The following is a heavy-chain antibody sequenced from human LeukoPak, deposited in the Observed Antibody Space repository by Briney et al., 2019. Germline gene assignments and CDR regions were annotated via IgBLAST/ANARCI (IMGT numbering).Heavy chain of an antibody. CDR3: ARVGGYGRAGSLLPSSRSAEYFQH. D-gene: IGHD6-13*01. CDR2: INHSGST. Sequence: PSETLSLTCAVYGGSFSGYYWSWIRQPPGKGLEWIGEINHSGSTNYNPSLKSRVTISVDTSKNQFSLKLSSVTAADTAVYYCARVGGYGRAGSLLPSSRSAEYFQHWGQGTLVAVSS. J-gene: IGHJ1*01. CDR1: GGSFSGYY. V-gene: IGHV4-34*01.